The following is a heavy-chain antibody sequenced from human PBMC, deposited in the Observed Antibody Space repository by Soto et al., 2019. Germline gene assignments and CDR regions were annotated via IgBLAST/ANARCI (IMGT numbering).Heavy chain of an antibody. J-gene: IGHJ6*02. CDR3: ARDHVVVAVTNYYYGMDV. CDR2: ISSSSSYT. D-gene: IGHD2-15*01. Sequence: PGGSLRLSCAASGFTFSDYYMSWIRQAPGKGLEWVSYISSSSSYTNYADSVKGRFTISRDNAKNSLYLQMNSLRAEDTAVYYCARDHVVVAVTNYYYGMDVWGQGTTVTVSS. V-gene: IGHV3-11*05. CDR1: GFTFSDYY.